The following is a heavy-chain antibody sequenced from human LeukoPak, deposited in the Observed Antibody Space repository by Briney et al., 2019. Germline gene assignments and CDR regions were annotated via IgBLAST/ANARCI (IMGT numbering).Heavy chain of an antibody. Sequence: GAPVKVSCKASGYTFTNYDISWVRQAPGQGLEWMGWISGYNGNTNYAQKLQGRVTMTTDTSTSTAYMELRSLRSDDTAVYYCASHYYGSGSWSWGQGTLVTVSS. J-gene: IGHJ4*02. CDR1: GYTFTNYD. D-gene: IGHD3-10*01. CDR2: ISGYNGNT. CDR3: ASHYYGSGSWS. V-gene: IGHV1-18*01.